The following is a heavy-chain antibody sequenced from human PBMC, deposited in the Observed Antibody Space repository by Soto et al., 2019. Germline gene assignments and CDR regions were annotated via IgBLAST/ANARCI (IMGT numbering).Heavy chain of an antibody. CDR1: GFTFSSYA. CDR2: ISGSGGST. V-gene: IGHV3-23*01. Sequence: RGSLRLSCAASGFTFSSYAMSWVRQAPGKGLEWVSAISGSGGSTYYADSVKGRFTISRDNSKNTLYLQMNSLRAEDTAVYYCAKDPWGCSGGSCPYYYFDYWGQGTLVTVSS. D-gene: IGHD2-15*01. CDR3: AKDPWGCSGGSCPYYYFDY. J-gene: IGHJ4*02.